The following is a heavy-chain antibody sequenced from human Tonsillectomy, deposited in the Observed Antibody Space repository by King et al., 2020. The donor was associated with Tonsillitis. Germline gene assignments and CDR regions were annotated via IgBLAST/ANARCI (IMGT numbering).Heavy chain of an antibody. CDR2: IYYSGST. J-gene: IGHJ3*02. V-gene: IGHV4-59*01. D-gene: IGHD3-22*01. Sequence: VQLQESGPGLVKPSETLSLTCTVSGGSISSYYWSWIPQPPGKGLEWIGYIYYSGSTNYNPPRQSRVTISVETSKNQFSLKLSSVTDADTAVYYCSRDRGYYDSSGYYDAFDIWGQGTMVTVSS. CDR1: GGSISSYY. CDR3: SRDRGYYDSSGYYDAFDI.